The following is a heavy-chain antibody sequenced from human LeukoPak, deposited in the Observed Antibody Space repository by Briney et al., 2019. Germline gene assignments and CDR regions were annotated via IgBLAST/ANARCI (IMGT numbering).Heavy chain of an antibody. CDR1: GGTFSSYA. J-gene: IGHJ6*03. D-gene: IGHD6-6*01. V-gene: IGHV1-69*13. CDR3: ARDLAARLYYYYYYYMDV. CDR2: IIPIFGTA. Sequence: SVKVSCKASGGTFSSYAISWLRQAPGQGLEWMGGIIPIFGTANYAQKFQGRVTITADESTSTAYMELSSLRSEDTAVYYCARDLAARLYYYYYYYMDVWGKGTTVTVSS.